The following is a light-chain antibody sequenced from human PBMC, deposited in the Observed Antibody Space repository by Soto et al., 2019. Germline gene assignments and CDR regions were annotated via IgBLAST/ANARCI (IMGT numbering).Light chain of an antibody. Sequence: DIVMTQSPGTLSVSPGERATLSCRASQSVSSNLAWYQQKPGQAPRLLIYDASTRATGIPARFSGSGSGTDFTLSISSLQSEDIATYYCQHYDNLPPFTFGPGTKVAIK. V-gene: IGKV3-15*01. CDR2: DAS. J-gene: IGKJ3*01. CDR1: QSVSSN. CDR3: QHYDNLPPFT.